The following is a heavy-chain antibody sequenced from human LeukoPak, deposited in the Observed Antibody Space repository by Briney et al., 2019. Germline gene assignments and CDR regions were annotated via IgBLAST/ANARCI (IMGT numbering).Heavy chain of an antibody. V-gene: IGHV3-23*01. J-gene: IGHJ4*02. CDR1: GLTFSSYA. D-gene: IGHD5-12*01. CDR2: ISGSGGST. CDR3: AKLDIVARGGFFDY. Sequence: GGSLRLSCAASGLTFSSYAMSWVRQAPGKGLEWVSAISGSGGSTYYADSVKGRFTISRDNSKNTLYLQMSSLRAEDTAVYYCAKLDIVARGGFFDYWGQGTLVTVSS.